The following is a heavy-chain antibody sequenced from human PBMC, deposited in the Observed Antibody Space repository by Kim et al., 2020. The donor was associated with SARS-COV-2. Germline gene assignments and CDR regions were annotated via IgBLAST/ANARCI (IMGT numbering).Heavy chain of an antibody. V-gene: IGHV1-3*01. CDR1: GYTFTSYA. Sequence: ASVKVSCKASGYTFTSYAMHWVRQAPGQRLEWMGWINAGNGNTKYSQKFQGRVTITRDTSASTAYMELSSLRSEDTAVYYCARGHPHIVATHRNYYYYYGMDVWGQGTTVTVSS. D-gene: IGHD5-12*01. CDR3: ARGHPHIVATHRNYYYYYGMDV. CDR2: INAGNGNT. J-gene: IGHJ6*02.